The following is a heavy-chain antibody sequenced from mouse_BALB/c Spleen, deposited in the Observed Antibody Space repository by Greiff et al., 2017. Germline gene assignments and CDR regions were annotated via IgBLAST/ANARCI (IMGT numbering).Heavy chain of an antibody. CDR2: ISDGGSYT. CDR3: ARDGNHRDYAMGY. D-gene: IGHD2-1*01. CDR1: GFTFSDYY. J-gene: IGHJ4*01. Sequence: EVKLMESGGGLVKPGGSLKLSCAASGFTFSDYYMYWVRQTPEKRLEWVATISDGGSYTYYPDSVKGRFTISRDNAKNNLYLQMSSLKSEDTAMYNCARDGNHRDYAMGYWGQGTSVTVSS. V-gene: IGHV5-4*02.